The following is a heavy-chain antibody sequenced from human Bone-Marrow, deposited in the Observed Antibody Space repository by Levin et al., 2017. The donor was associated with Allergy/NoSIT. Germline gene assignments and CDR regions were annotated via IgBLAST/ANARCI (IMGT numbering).Heavy chain of an antibody. CDR3: ARDRTITASGQTYYYGMDG. CDR2: MYNSGST. Sequence: PSETLSLTCTVSGGSISGYYWSWIRRPPGKGLEWIGYMYNSGSTNYNPSLKSRVTISVDTSKNQFSLKLNSVTAADAAVYYCARDRTITASGQTYYYGMDGWGQGTTVTVSS. D-gene: IGHD6-13*01. V-gene: IGHV4-59*01. CDR1: GGSISGYY. J-gene: IGHJ6*02.